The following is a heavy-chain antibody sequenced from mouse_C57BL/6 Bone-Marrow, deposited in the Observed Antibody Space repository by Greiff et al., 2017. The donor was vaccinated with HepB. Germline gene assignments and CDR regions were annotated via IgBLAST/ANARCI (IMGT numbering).Heavy chain of an antibody. CDR3: ARQDYGSGY. J-gene: IGHJ2*01. D-gene: IGHD1-1*01. V-gene: IGHV1-19*01. Sequence: VQLKESGPVLVKPGASVKMSCKASGYTFTDYYMNWVKQSHGKSLEWIGVINPYNGGTSYNQKFKGKATLTVDKSSSTAYMELNSLTSEDSAVYYCARQDYGSGYWGQGTTLTVSS. CDR1: GYTFTDYY. CDR2: INPYNGGT.